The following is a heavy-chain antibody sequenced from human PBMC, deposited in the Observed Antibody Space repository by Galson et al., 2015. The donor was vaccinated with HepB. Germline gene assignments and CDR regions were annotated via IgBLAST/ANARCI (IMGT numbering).Heavy chain of an antibody. CDR2: ISSDGLST. CDR1: GFTFSTYA. Sequence: SLRLSCAASGFTFSTYAMHWVRQAPGKGLEYVSAISSDGLSTYYADLVKDTFTISRDNSKNTLYLQMNSLRPEDTAVYYCVKDLSRALIAVAGASFDYWGQGTLVTVSS. J-gene: IGHJ4*02. D-gene: IGHD6-19*01. V-gene: IGHV3-64D*09. CDR3: VKDLSRALIAVAGASFDY.